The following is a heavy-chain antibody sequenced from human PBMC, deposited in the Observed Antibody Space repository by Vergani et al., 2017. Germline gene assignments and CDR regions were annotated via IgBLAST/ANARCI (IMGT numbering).Heavy chain of an antibody. CDR2: IIPIFGTA. D-gene: IGHD6-6*01. J-gene: IGHJ6*03. CDR3: ARDNRECIAARDYYYYYMDV. CDR1: GGTFSSYA. V-gene: IGHV1-69*01. Sequence: QVQLVQSGAEVKKPGSSVKVSCKASGGTFSSYAISWVRQAPGQGLEWMGGIIPIFGTANYAQKFQGRVTITADESTSTAYMELSSLRSEDTAVYYCARDNRECIAARDYYYYYMDVWGKGTTVTVSS.